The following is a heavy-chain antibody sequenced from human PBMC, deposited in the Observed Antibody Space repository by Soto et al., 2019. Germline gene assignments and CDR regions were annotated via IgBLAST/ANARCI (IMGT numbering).Heavy chain of an antibody. CDR3: ARVRGDHSGSYRNLAFDI. Sequence: SETLSLTCTVSGGSISSGDYYWSWIRQPPGKGLEWIGYIYYSGSTYYNPSLKSRVTISVDTSKNQFSLKLSSVTAADTAVYYCARVRGDHSGSYRNLAFDIWGQGTMVTVSS. V-gene: IGHV4-30-4*02. J-gene: IGHJ3*02. D-gene: IGHD1-26*01. CDR1: GGSISSGDYY. CDR2: IYYSGST.